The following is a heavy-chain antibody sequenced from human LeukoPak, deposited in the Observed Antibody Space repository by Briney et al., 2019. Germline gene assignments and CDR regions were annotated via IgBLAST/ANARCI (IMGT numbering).Heavy chain of an antibody. CDR1: GGSISSYY. V-gene: IGHV4-59*01. J-gene: IGHJ4*02. D-gene: IGHD3-10*01. Sequence: SETLSLTCTVSGGSISSYYWSWIRQPPGKGLEWIGDIYYSGSTNYNPSLKSRVTISVDTSKNQFSLKLSSVTAAETAVYYCARDLGHGPYGSGSYYDYWGQGTLVTVSS. CDR2: IYYSGST. CDR3: ARDLGHGPYGSGSYYDY.